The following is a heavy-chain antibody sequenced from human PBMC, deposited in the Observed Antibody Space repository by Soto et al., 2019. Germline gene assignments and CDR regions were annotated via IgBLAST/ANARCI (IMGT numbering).Heavy chain of an antibody. Sequence: GGSLRLSCAASEFTFSGYTMNWVRQAPGKGLEWVSSMTSSGRYTYYADSVKGRFTISRDSAKNSLYLQMNSLRVEDTAVYYCARASSSFDYWGQGTLVTVSS. CDR3: ARASSSFDY. V-gene: IGHV3-21*01. CDR2: MTSSGRYT. J-gene: IGHJ4*02. CDR1: EFTFSGYT. D-gene: IGHD1-26*01.